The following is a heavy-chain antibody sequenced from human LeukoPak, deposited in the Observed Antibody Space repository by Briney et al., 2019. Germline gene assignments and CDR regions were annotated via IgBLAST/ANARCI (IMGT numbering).Heavy chain of an antibody. D-gene: IGHD1-7*01. J-gene: IGHJ6*03. V-gene: IGHV1-69*13. CDR3: ARSDITGTPSSDPYYFYYMDV. CDR1: GGTFSTFA. CDR2: IVPFFGTS. Sequence: ASVKVSCKASGGTFSTFAIHWVRQAPGQGLEWMGGIVPFFGTSSSAQKFQGRVTITSDESTSTAYMELSGLRSEDTAVHYCARSDITGTPSSDPYYFYYMDVWGKGTAVTVSS.